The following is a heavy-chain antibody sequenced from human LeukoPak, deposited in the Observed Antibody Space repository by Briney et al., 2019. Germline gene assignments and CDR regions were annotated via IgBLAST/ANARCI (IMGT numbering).Heavy chain of an antibody. D-gene: IGHD1-26*01. J-gene: IGHJ4*02. CDR1: GFSLSTSGVG. CDR2: IYWNDDK. CDR3: AHRSQVLVGATALYYFDY. V-gene: IGHV2-5*01. Sequence: SGPTLVNPTQPLTLTCTFSGFSLSTSGVGVGWIRQPPGKALEWLALIYWNDDKRYSPSLKSRLTITKDTSKHQVVLTMTNMDPVDTATYYCAHRSQVLVGATALYYFDYWGQGTLVTVSS.